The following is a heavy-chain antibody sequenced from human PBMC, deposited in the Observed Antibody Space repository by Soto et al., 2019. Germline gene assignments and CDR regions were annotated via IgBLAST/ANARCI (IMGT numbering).Heavy chain of an antibody. V-gene: IGHV4-38-2*01. J-gene: IGHJ6*02. CDR1: GYSIRSGYF. D-gene: IGHD6-6*01. Sequence: KPSETLSLTCAASGYSIRSGYFWGWIRQPPGKGLEWIGSMYHSGITYYNLSLKSRVTISVDTSKNQLSLKLSSATAADTAVYYCARSMYSTSAQLYYGMDVWGQGTTVTVSS. CDR2: MYHSGIT. CDR3: ARSMYSTSAQLYYGMDV.